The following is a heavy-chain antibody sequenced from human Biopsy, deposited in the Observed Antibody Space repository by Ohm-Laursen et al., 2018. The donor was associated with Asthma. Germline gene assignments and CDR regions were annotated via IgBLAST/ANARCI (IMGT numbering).Heavy chain of an antibody. D-gene: IGHD2-2*01. Sequence: ASVKVSCKSLGGTFNTYVIGWVRQAPGQGLEWMGGINSVFGTTTYPQKFKERVTISADDSASTVYMELSSLRSEDTAVYYCARKAGSCISRTCYSLDFWGQGSLVTVSS. J-gene: IGHJ4*02. CDR1: GGTFNTYV. V-gene: IGHV1-69*13. CDR2: INSVFGTT. CDR3: ARKAGSCISRTCYSLDF.